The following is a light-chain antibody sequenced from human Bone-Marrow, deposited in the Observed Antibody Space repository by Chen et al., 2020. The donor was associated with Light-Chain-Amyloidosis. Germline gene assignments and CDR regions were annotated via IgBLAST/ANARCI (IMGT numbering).Light chain of an antibody. V-gene: IGLV3-21*02. CDR2: DDS. CDR1: NIGGHS. CDR3: QVWDSSSNHVV. Sequence: YVLTQPPSVSVAPGQAARITCGGNNIGGHSVHWYQQKPGQAPVLVVYDDSDRPSGIPERFSGSNSGDTATRTISRVEAGDEADYFCQVWDSSSNHVVFGGGTKLTVL. J-gene: IGLJ2*01.